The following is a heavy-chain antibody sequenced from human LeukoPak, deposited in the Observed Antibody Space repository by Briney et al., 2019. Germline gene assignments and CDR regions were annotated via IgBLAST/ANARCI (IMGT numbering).Heavy chain of an antibody. V-gene: IGHV3-7*01. CDR2: INQDGSQK. J-gene: IGHJ2*01. CDR1: GFTFNSYW. Sequence: GGSLRLSCAASGFTFNSYWMTWVRQAPGKGLQWVASINQDGSQKYYVESLKGRFTISRDNAKNSHYLQMNSLRAEDTAVYYCARKGWYSDLWGRGTLVSVSS. CDR3: ARKGWYSDL.